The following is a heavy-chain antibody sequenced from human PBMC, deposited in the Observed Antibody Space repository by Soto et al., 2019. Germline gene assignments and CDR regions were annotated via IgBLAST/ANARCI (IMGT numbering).Heavy chain of an antibody. D-gene: IGHD2-8*02. Sequence: PSETLSLPCTVSGGSISSSSYYWGWIRQPPGKGLEWIGSIYYSGSTYYNPSLKSRVTISVDTSKNQFSLKLSSVTAADTAVYYCARHRTETGDFDYWGQGTLVTVS. CDR1: GGSISSSSYY. J-gene: IGHJ4*02. CDR3: ARHRTETGDFDY. V-gene: IGHV4-39*01. CDR2: IYYSGST.